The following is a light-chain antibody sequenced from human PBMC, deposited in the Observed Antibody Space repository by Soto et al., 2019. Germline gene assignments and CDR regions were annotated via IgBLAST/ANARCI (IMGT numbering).Light chain of an antibody. CDR2: SNN. Sequence: QSVLTQPPSASGTPGQRVTISCSGSSSNIGSNTVNWYQQLPGTAPKLLIYSNNQRPSGVPDRFSASKSGTSASLPISGLQSEDEADYYCAAWDDGLNAVVFGGGTKLTVL. V-gene: IGLV1-44*01. J-gene: IGLJ2*01. CDR1: SSNIGSNT. CDR3: AAWDDGLNAVV.